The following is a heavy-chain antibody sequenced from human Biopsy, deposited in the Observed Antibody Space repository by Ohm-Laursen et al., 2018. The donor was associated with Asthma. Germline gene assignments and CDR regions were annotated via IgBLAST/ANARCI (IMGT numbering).Heavy chain of an antibody. D-gene: IGHD6-19*01. Sequence: SSVKVSCNAPGGTFSNFAISWVRQAPGQGLEWLGGIMTVFGTTNYAQKFQGRVTITADESTGTAYMEVTSLRSEDTAIYYCARCQVGYSSGWSLLLKKIYYSGMDVWGQGTAVTVSS. CDR1: GGTFSNFA. J-gene: IGHJ6*02. V-gene: IGHV1-69*01. CDR3: ARCQVGYSSGWSLLLKKIYYSGMDV. CDR2: IMTVFGTT.